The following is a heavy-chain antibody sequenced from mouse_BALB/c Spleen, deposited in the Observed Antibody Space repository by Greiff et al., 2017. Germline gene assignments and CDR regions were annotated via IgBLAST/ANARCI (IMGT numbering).Heavy chain of an antibody. CDR2: IWAGGST. D-gene: IGHD2-1*01. Sequence: QVQLKESGPGLVAPSQSLSITCTVSGFSLTSYGVHWVRQPPGKGLEWLGVIWAGGSTNYNSALISRLSISKDNSKSQVFLKMNSLQTDDTAMYYCAGYYGNSYYYAMDYWGQGTSVTVSS. CDR3: AGYYGNSYYYAMDY. V-gene: IGHV2-9*02. CDR1: GFSLTSYG. J-gene: IGHJ4*01.